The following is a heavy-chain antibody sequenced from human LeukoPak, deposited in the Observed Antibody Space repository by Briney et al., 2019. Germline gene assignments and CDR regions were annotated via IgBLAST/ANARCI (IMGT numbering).Heavy chain of an antibody. CDR1: GFTFSTYS. V-gene: IGHV3-23*01. D-gene: IGHD5-12*01. Sequence: GGSLRLSCAASGFTFSTYSMSWVRQAPRKGLEWVSVIVGGGTTTYYADSVKGRFTISRDNSRNTLYLQMHSLRAEDTGVYYCAKDQRPDSGYDIDFWGQGTLVTVSS. CDR3: AKDQRPDSGYDIDF. J-gene: IGHJ4*02. CDR2: IVGGGTTT.